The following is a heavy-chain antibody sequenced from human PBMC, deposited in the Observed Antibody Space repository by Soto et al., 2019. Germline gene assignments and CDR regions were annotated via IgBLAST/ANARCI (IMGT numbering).Heavy chain of an antibody. CDR2: IYSGGQT. J-gene: IGHJ4*02. CDR3: ARVRVGWELLSEFDY. V-gene: IGHV3-53*01. D-gene: IGHD1-26*01. Sequence: GGSLRLSCAASGFTFSSYSMSWVRQAPGKGLEWVSVIYSGGQTHHADSVRGRFTISRDSSKNTVDLQMNSLRAEDTAMYYCARVRVGWELLSEFDYWGQGTLVTVSS. CDR1: GFTFSSYS.